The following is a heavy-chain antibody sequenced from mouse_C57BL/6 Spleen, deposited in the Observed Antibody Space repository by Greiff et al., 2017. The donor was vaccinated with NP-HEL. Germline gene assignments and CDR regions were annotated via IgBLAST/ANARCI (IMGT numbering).Heavy chain of an antibody. CDR3: TTLDYYGSSYRYWYFDV. D-gene: IGHD1-1*01. Sequence: DVQLQESGAELVRPGASVKLSCTASGFNIKDYYMHWVKQRPEQGLEWIGRIDPEDGDTEYAPKFQGKATMTADTSSNTAYLQLSSLTSEDTAVYYCTTLDYYGSSYRYWYFDVWGTGTTVTVSS. V-gene: IGHV14-1*01. CDR2: IDPEDGDT. J-gene: IGHJ1*03. CDR1: GFNIKDYY.